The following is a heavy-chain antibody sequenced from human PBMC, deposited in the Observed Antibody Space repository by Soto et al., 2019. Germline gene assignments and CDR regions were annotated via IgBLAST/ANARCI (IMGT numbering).Heavy chain of an antibody. CDR2: ISYDGSNK. Sequence: GGSLRLSCAASGFTFSSYAMHWVRQAPGKGLEWVAVISYDGSNKYYADSVKGRFTIPRDNSKNTLYLQMNSLRAEDTAVYYCARSPYSSWYDYWGQGTLVTVSS. CDR3: ARSPYSSWYDY. D-gene: IGHD6-13*01. CDR1: GFTFSSYA. V-gene: IGHV3-30-3*01. J-gene: IGHJ4*02.